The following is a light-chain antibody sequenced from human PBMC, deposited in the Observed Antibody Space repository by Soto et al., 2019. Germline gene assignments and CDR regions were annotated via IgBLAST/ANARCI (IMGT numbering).Light chain of an antibody. Sequence: NFMLTQPHSVSESPGKTVTISCTGSSGSIASGYVQWYQQRPGSAPTTLIYEDNQRPAGVPDRFSGSIDSSSNSASLTISGLRPEDEAAYYGQSSDGNNMVFGGGTKLTVL. V-gene: IGLV6-57*02. J-gene: IGLJ2*01. CDR3: QSSDGNNMV. CDR1: SGSIASGY. CDR2: EDN.